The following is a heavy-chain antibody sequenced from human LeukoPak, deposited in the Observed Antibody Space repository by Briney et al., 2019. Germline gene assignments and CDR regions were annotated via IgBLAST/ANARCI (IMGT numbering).Heavy chain of an antibody. Sequence: ASVKVSCKASGYTFTGYYMHWVRQAPGQGLEWMGWINPNSGGTNYAQKFQGRVTMTRDTSISTAYMELSWLRSDDTAVYYCARAPSSSWYLLGNFDYWGQGTLVTVSS. D-gene: IGHD6-13*01. V-gene: IGHV1-2*02. CDR2: INPNSGGT. J-gene: IGHJ4*02. CDR1: GYTFTGYY. CDR3: ARAPSSSWYLLGNFDY.